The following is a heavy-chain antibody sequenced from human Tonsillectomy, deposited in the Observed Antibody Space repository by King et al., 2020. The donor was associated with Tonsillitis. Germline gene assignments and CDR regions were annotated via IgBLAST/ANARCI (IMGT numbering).Heavy chain of an antibody. CDR1: GYTFTSYG. V-gene: IGHV1-18*01. D-gene: IGHD3-9*01. Sequence: VQLVESGAEVKKPGASVKVSCKASGYTFTSYGISWVRQAPGQGLEWMGWISAYNGNTNYAQKLQGRVTMTTDTSTSTAYMELRSLRADDTAVYYCASGSESDYDILTGYHLDAFDIWGQGTMVTVSS. CDR3: ASGSESDYDILTGYHLDAFDI. CDR2: ISAYNGNT. J-gene: IGHJ3*02.